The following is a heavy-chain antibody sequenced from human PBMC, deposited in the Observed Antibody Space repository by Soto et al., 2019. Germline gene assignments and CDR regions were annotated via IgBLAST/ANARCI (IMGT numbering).Heavy chain of an antibody. J-gene: IGHJ6*02. CDR2: ISGSGGST. V-gene: IGHV3-23*01. CDR1: GFTFSSYA. CDR3: AKLPHSPSSTSKQKYYYYGMDV. Sequence: GGSLRLSCAASGFTFSSYAMSWVRQAPGKGLEWVSAISGSGGSTYYADSVKGRFTISRDNSKNTLYLQMNSLRAEDTAVYYCAKLPHSPSSTSKQKYYYYGMDVWGQGTTVTVSS. D-gene: IGHD2-2*01.